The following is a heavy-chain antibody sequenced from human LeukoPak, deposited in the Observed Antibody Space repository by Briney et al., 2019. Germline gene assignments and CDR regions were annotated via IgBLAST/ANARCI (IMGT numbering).Heavy chain of an antibody. CDR3: AKNHYYDSSAYYYLVDY. CDR2: ISGSGGST. CDR1: GFTFSSYA. D-gene: IGHD3-22*01. J-gene: IGHJ4*02. Sequence: GGSLRLSCAASGFTFSSYAMSWVRQAPGKGLEWVSAISGSGGSTYYADSVKGRFTLSRDNSKNTLYLQMNSLRAEDTAVYYCAKNHYYDSSAYYYLVDYWGQGTLVTVSS. V-gene: IGHV3-23*01.